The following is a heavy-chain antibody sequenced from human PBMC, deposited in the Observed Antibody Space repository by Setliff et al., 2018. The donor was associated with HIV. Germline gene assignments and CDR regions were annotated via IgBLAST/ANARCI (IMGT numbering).Heavy chain of an antibody. V-gene: IGHV4-30-2*01. J-gene: IGHJ4*02. CDR1: GGFISTVGYS. CDR3: ARGGSRGSWYCDY. Sequence: PSETLSLTCTVSGGFISTVGYSWSWIRQPPGKGLEWIGYIYHSGNTYDNPSLKSRVSISVDRYKNHFSPRRRSVTAADTAVYYCARGGSRGSWYCDYWGQGTLVTVSS. CDR2: IYHSGNT. D-gene: IGHD6-13*01.